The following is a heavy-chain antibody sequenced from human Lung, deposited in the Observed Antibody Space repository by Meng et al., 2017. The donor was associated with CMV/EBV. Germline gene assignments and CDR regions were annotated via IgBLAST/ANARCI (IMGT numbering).Heavy chain of an antibody. D-gene: IGHD3-3*01. CDR2: IRYDGNKK. Sequence: GESLKISCAASGFSFSSYGMQWVRQAPGKGLEWVTFIRYDGNKKYYVDSVKGRFTISRDNSKNMLYLQMNSLRAEDTAVYYCAKDDSAYFDFRSGYSTPPDYWGQGTXVXVSS. CDR1: GFSFSSYG. J-gene: IGHJ4*02. CDR3: AKDDSAYFDFRSGYSTPPDY. V-gene: IGHV3-30*02.